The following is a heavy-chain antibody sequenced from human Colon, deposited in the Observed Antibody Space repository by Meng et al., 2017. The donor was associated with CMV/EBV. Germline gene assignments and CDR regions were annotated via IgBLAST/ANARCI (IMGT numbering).Heavy chain of an antibody. V-gene: IGHV1-2*02. CDR2: IRSDGSAT. Sequence: QGQLLRLGAGVKEPGASVKVSCKTSGYTFSDYYMHWVRQAPGQGLEWMGWIRSDGSATNYAQKFRGRVTMTRDAFVSTAYMELSGLTSDDTAVYFCVRSSGWSLFDYWGPGALVTVSS. CDR1: GYTFSDYY. D-gene: IGHD6-19*01. CDR3: VRSSGWSLFDY. J-gene: IGHJ4*02.